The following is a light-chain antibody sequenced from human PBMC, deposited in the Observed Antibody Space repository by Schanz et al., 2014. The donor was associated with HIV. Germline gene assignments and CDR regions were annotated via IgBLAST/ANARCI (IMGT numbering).Light chain of an antibody. CDR2: ATS. CDR3: QHFGDSRGT. V-gene: IGKV3-20*01. CDR1: QSVGGSQ. J-gene: IGKJ4*02. Sequence: EIVLTQSPGSLSLSPGERATLSCRASQSVGGSQMAWYQHRRGQAPRLLFYATSFRATGVPDRFSGSGSGTDFTLTISRLEPEDFAVYYCQHFGDSRGTFGGGTKVEIK.